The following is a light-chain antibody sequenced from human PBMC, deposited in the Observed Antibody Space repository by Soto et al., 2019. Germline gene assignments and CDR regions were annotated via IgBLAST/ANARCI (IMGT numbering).Light chain of an antibody. CDR1: SSDIGGYNY. J-gene: IGLJ3*02. V-gene: IGLV2-14*03. Sequence: QSALTQPASVSGSPGQSITISCTGSSSDIGGYNYVSWYQQHPGKAPQLMIYDVSYRPSGISDRFSGSKSGNTASLTISGLHPKDDADYYCSSYGASSTLFGGGTKVTVL. CDR3: SSYGASSTL. CDR2: DVS.